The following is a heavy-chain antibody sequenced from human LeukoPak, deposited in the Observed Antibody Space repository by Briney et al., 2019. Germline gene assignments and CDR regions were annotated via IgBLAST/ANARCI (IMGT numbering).Heavy chain of an antibody. CDR2: IIPIFGTA. D-gene: IGHD6-19*01. Sequence: ASVKVSCKASGYTFTSYGISWVRQAPGQGLEWMGRIIPIFGTANYAQKFQGRVTITTDESTSTAYMELSSLRSEDTAVYYCARGFFGAGSGWYGDWFDPWGQGTLVTVSS. J-gene: IGHJ5*02. V-gene: IGHV1-69*05. CDR3: ARGFFGAGSGWYGDWFDP. CDR1: GYTFTSYG.